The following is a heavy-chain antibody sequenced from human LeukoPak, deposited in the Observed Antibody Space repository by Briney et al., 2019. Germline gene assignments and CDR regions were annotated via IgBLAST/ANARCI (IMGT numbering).Heavy chain of an antibody. V-gene: IGHV4-39*07. Sequence: SETLSLTCTVSGGSISSSSYYWGWIRQPPGKGLEWIGSIYYSGSTYYNPSLKSRVTISVDRSKNQFSLKLTSMTAADTAVYYCARAEEGFDYWGQGTLVTVSS. J-gene: IGHJ4*02. CDR2: IYYSGST. D-gene: IGHD1-14*01. CDR3: ARAEEGFDY. CDR1: GGSISSSSYY.